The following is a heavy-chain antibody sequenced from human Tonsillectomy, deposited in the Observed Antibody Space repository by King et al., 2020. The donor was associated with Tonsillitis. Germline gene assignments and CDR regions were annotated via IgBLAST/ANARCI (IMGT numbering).Heavy chain of an antibody. Sequence: QLVQSGAEVKKPGESLKISCKGSGYSFTTYWIGWVRQMPGKGLEWMGIIYPSDSDTRYSPSFQGQVTISADKSISTAYLQWSTLKASDTATYYCARLADYFNSGGAFDMWGQGTMVTVSS. J-gene: IGHJ3*02. CDR3: ARLADYFNSGGAFDM. D-gene: IGHD3-10*01. CDR1: GYSFTTYW. V-gene: IGHV5-51*01. CDR2: IYPSDSDT.